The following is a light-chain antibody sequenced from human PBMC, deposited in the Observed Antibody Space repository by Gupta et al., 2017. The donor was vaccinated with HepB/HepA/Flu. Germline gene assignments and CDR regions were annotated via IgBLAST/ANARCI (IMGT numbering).Light chain of an antibody. CDR3: QSYDSSRSGSRV. V-gene: IGLV1-40*01. Sequence: SVLTQPPSVSGAPGQRVTISCTGSSSNIGAGYDVHWYQQLPGTAPKLLIYGNSNRPSGVPDRVSGSKSGTSASLAITGLQAEDEADYYCQSYDSSRSGSRVFGGGTKLTVL. CDR2: GNS. CDR1: SSNIGAGYD. J-gene: IGLJ2*01.